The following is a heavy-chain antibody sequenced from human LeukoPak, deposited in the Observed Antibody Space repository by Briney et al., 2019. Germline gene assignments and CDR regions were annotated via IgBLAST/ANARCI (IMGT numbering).Heavy chain of an antibody. V-gene: IGHV3-30-3*01. J-gene: IGHJ4*02. CDR2: ISCDANKK. D-gene: IGHD4-17*01. Sequence: GRSLRLSCPASGFTFSGYAMNWVRQTPGKGLEWVALISCDANKKYYAGSVKGRFTISRDNSKNTLYLQMKSLRPEDTALYYCARDAGNPYGDSGSKTRFDYWGQGTLVTVSS. CDR3: ARDAGNPYGDSGSKTRFDY. CDR1: GFTFSGYA.